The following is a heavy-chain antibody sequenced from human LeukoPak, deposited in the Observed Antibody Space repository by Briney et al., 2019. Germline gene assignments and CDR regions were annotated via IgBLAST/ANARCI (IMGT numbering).Heavy chain of an antibody. CDR3: AREGAEQLADAFDI. J-gene: IGHJ3*02. Sequence: ASVKVSCKTSGFIFSDYGINWVRQVPGQGLEWMGWIRVHNGKTNYAQKFQGRVTMTTDTSTSTGYMELRSLRSDDTAVYYCAREGAEQLADAFDIWGQGTMVTVSS. V-gene: IGHV1-18*01. D-gene: IGHD6-13*01. CDR1: GFIFSDYG. CDR2: IRVHNGKT.